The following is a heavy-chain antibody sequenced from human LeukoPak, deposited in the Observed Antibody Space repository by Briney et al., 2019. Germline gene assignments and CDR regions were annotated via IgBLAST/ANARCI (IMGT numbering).Heavy chain of an antibody. CDR2: ISSSSSYI. CDR3: AKDYEDTAMGNFDY. CDR1: GFTVSSNY. J-gene: IGHJ4*02. Sequence: GGSLRLSCAASGFTVSSNYMSWVRQAPGKGLEWVSSISSSSSYIYYADSVKGRFTISRDNSKNTLYLQMNSLRAEDTAVYYCAKDYEDTAMGNFDYWGQGTLVTVSS. D-gene: IGHD5-18*01. V-gene: IGHV3-21*04.